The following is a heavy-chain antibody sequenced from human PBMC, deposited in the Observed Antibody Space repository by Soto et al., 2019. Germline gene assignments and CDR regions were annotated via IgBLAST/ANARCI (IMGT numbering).Heavy chain of an antibody. D-gene: IGHD1-7*01. J-gene: IGHJ4*02. Sequence: PGGSLRLSCAASGFTFSSNWMSWVRLTPGKGLEWVANINEDGSEEYYVDSARGRFTISRDNAKNALYLQMNSLRVEDTAIYYCARGPEAGTTDYWGQGT. CDR2: INEDGSEE. V-gene: IGHV3-7*01. CDR3: ARGPEAGTTDY. CDR1: GFTFSSNW.